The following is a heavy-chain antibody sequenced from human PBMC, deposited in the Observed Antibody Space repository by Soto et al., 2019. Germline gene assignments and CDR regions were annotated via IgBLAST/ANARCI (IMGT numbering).Heavy chain of an antibody. CDR1: GFTFRNYV. D-gene: IGHD5-12*01. CDR2: ISSDGSNK. Sequence: QVQLVESGGGVVQPGRSLSLSCAASGFTFRNYVMHWVRQAPGKGLAWVAVISSDGSNKYYADSVKGRFTISRDNSKNPLYLQMNSLRMENTAVYYCKKDRATRRNYWGQETLVTVSS. J-gene: IGHJ4*02. CDR3: KKDRATRRNY. V-gene: IGHV3-30*18.